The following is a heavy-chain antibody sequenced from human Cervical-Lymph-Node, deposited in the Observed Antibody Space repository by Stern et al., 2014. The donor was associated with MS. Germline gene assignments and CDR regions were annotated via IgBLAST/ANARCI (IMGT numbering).Heavy chain of an antibody. CDR1: GYTLTELS. V-gene: IGHV1-24*01. CDR3: ATSFYYDILTGYSTPGDYYYGMDV. J-gene: IGHJ6*02. CDR2: FDPEDGET. Sequence: QDQLVQSGAEVKKPGASVKVSCKFSGYTLTELSVHWVRQAPGKGLEWMGRFDPEDGETIYAQKFQGRVTMTENTSTDTAYMELSSLRSEDTAVYYCATSFYYDILTGYSTPGDYYYGMDVWGQGTTVTVSS. D-gene: IGHD3-9*01.